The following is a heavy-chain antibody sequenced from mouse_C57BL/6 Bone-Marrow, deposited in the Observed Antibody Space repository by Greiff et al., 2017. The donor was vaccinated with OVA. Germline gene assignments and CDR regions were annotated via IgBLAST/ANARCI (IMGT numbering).Heavy chain of an antibody. V-gene: IGHV1-42*01. Sequence: EVQLVESGPELVKPGASVKISCKASGYSFTGYYMNWVKQSPEKSLEWIGEINPSTGGTTYNQKFKAKATLTVDKSSSTAYMQLKSLTSEDSAVYYCARSLITTVVAPWYFDVWGTGTTVTVSS. CDR3: ARSLITTVVAPWYFDV. J-gene: IGHJ1*03. CDR2: INPSTGGT. CDR1: GYSFTGYY. D-gene: IGHD1-1*01.